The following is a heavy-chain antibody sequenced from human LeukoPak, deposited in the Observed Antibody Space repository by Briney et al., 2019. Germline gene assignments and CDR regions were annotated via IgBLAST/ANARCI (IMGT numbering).Heavy chain of an antibody. CDR2: ISSNGGST. V-gene: IGHV3-64*01. CDR3: ARGYYYDSSDLFDY. CDR1: GFTFSSYA. J-gene: IGHJ4*02. Sequence: GGSLRLSCAASGFTFSSYAMHWLRQAPGKGLEYVSAISSNGGSTYYANSVKGRFTISRDNSKNTLYLQMGSLRAEDMAVYYCARGYYYDSSDLFDYWGQGTLVTVSS. D-gene: IGHD3-22*01.